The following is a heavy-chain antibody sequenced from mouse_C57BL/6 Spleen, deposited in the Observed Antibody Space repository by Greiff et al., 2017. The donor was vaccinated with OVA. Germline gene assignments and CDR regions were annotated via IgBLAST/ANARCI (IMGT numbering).Heavy chain of an antibody. CDR1: GFSLTSYG. D-gene: IGHD2-2*01. Sequence: QVQLKESGPGLVQPSQSLSITCTVSGFSLTSYGVHWVRQSPGKGLEWLGVIWSGGSTDYNAAFISRLSISKDNSKSQVFFKMNSLQADDTAIYYCARGDYGYDGYYFDYWGQGTTLTVSS. CDR3: ARGDYGYDGYYFDY. J-gene: IGHJ2*01. V-gene: IGHV2-2*01. CDR2: IWSGGST.